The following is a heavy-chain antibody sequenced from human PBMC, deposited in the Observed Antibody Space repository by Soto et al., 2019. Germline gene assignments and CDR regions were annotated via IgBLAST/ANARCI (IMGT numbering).Heavy chain of an antibody. D-gene: IGHD6-6*01. V-gene: IGHV1-69*02. Sequence: LVKVSCKASGGTFSSYTISWVRQAPGQGLEWMGRIIPILGIANYAQKFQGRVTITADKSTSTAYMELSSLRSEDTAVYYCARAPGRFSSSSPWFAPWGQGPLVTVSS. CDR2: IIPILGIA. CDR1: GGTFSSYT. CDR3: ARAPGRFSSSSPWFAP. J-gene: IGHJ5*02.